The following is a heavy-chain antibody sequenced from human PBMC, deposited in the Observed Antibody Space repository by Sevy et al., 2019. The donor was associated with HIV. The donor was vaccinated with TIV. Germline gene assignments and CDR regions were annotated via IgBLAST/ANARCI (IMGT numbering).Heavy chain of an antibody. CDR3: AALYDFWSGYSLY. CDR1: GFTFNIYA. V-gene: IGHV3-23*01. Sequence: GGSLRLSCAASGFTFNIYAMSWVRQAPGKWLEWVSAVSGSGENTFYADSVKGRFTMSRDNSKSTVYLQMNRLRAEDTAEYYCAALYDFWSGYSLYWGQGTLVTVSS. J-gene: IGHJ4*02. D-gene: IGHD3-3*01. CDR2: VSGSGENT.